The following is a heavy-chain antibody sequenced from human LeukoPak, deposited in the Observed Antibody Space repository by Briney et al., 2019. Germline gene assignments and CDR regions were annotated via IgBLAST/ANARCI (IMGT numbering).Heavy chain of an antibody. D-gene: IGHD3-9*01. V-gene: IGHV4-34*01. J-gene: IGHJ4*02. CDR1: GGSFSGYY. Sequence: SEILSLTCAVYGGSFSGYYWSWIRQPPGKGLEWIGEINHSGSTNYNPSLKSRVTISVDTSKNQFSLKLSSVTAADTAVYYCARGPPLRYFDWSYYFDYWGQGTLVTVSS. CDR2: INHSGST. CDR3: ARGPPLRYFDWSYYFDY.